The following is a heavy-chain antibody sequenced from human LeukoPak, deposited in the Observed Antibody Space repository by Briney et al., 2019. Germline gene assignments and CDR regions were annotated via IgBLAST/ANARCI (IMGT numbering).Heavy chain of an antibody. J-gene: IGHJ4*02. CDR3: AQDRAWIEFYF. D-gene: IGHD5-12*01. V-gene: IGHV3-7*03. CDR2: INQDGSVK. Sequence: GGSLRLSCAASGFTFSSYAMHWVRQAPGKGLEWVANINQDGSVKYYVDSVKGRFTISRDNAKNSLYLQMNSLRAEDTAVYYCAQDRAWIEFYFWGQGTLVTVSS. CDR1: GFTFSSYA.